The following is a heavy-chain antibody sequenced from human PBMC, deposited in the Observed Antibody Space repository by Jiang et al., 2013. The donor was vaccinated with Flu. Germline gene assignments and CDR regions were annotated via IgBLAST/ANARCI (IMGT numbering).Heavy chain of an antibody. Sequence: GSGLVKPWGTLSLTCIVSGASISNENWWSWVRQSPGKGLEWIGEIHHSGTTNYNPSLSSRVTISVDKSKNQFSVTLRSATAADTALYYCTSNGFYSLDYWGQGRLVIVSS. D-gene: IGHD3-22*01. CDR1: GASISNENW. CDR3: TSNGFYSLDY. CDR2: IHHSGTT. V-gene: IGHV4-4*02. J-gene: IGHJ4*02.